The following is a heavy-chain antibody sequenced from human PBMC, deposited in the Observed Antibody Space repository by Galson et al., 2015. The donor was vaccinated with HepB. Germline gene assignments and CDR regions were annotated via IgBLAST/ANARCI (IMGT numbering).Heavy chain of an antibody. Sequence: SVKVSCKASGGTFSSYAISWVRQAPGQGLEWMGGIIPIFGTANYAQKFQGRVTITADKSTSTAYMELSSLRSEDTAVYYCARDQPTVTTAFPPVYYYYYYMDVWGKGTTVTVSS. CDR3: ARDQPTVTTAFPPVYYYYYYMDV. J-gene: IGHJ6*03. V-gene: IGHV1-69*06. CDR2: IIPIFGTA. D-gene: IGHD4-17*01. CDR1: GGTFSSYA.